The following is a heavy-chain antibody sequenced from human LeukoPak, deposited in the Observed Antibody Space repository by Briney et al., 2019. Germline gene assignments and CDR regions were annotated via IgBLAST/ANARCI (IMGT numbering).Heavy chain of an antibody. D-gene: IGHD1-26*01. CDR1: GDSISSYY. V-gene: IGHV4-59*08. Sequence: SETLSLTCTVSGDSISSYYWSWIRQPPGKGLEWIAYIYYSGSTDYNPSLRGRVTTSLDTSKNQFSLKLSSVTAADTAVYSCARHDPIVGTPDAFDIWGQGTMVTVSS. CDR3: ARHDPIVGTPDAFDI. J-gene: IGHJ3*02. CDR2: IYYSGST.